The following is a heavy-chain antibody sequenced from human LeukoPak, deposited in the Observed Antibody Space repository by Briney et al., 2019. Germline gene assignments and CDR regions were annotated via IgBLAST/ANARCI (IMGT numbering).Heavy chain of an antibody. CDR1: GFTFSVYN. D-gene: IGHD7-27*01. CDR3: ASLPYWGYYYCYYIVF. J-gene: IGHJ6*03. V-gene: IGHV3-11*01. CDR2: ISGSGSAI. Sequence: PGGSLRLSCAASGFTFSVYNMSWIRQAPRKGLGWVSYISGSGSAIYYADSVKGRFTISTDNAQNTLSLQMNSPRAEDTAVYYCASLPYWGYYYCYYIVFWRKGGTATVS.